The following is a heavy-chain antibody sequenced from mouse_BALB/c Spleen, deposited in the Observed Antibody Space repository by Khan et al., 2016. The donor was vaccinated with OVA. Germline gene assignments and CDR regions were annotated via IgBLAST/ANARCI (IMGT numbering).Heavy chain of an antibody. V-gene: IGHV2-9*02. CDR2: IWADRST. CDR3: AREDYYVSDPHAMDY. CDR1: GFSLTSYG. J-gene: IGHJ4*01. Sequence: VQLQESGPGLVAPSQSLSITCTVSGFSLTSYGVHWVRQPPGKGLVWLGLIWADRSTNYNSALMSRLTISKDNSKSQVFLKMNSLQADDTGIYYCAREDYYVSDPHAMDYWGQGISVIVSS. D-gene: IGHD1-1*01.